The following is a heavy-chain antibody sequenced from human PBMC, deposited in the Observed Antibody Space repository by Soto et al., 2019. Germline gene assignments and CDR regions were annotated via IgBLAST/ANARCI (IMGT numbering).Heavy chain of an antibody. J-gene: IGHJ5*02. V-gene: IGHV4-4*03. D-gene: IGHD6-6*01. CDR3: SFLMSFYTTSSRYNWFDP. CDR1: GGSISSSNW. CDR2: IYHSGSS. Sequence: PETLCVTSAVSGGSISSSNWWGWGRQPPGKGLEWIGEIYHSGSSNYNPSLKSRVTISVDKSKKQFSLKLSSVTAADTEVSYCSFLMSFYTTSSRYNWFDPFGQG.